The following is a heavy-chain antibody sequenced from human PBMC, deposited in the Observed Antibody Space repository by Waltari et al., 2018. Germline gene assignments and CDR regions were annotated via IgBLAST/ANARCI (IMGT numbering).Heavy chain of an antibody. D-gene: IGHD2-2*01. Sequence: QVQLVESGGGVVQPGRSLRLSCAASGFTFSSYGMHWVRQAPGTGLEWVAVIWYDGSNKYYADSVKGRFTISRDNSKNTLYLQMNSLRAEDTAMYYCAKADLAYCSSTSCYGVDYWGQGTLVTVSS. CDR1: GFTFSSYG. J-gene: IGHJ4*02. CDR2: IWYDGSNK. V-gene: IGHV3-30*18. CDR3: AKADLAYCSSTSCYGVDY.